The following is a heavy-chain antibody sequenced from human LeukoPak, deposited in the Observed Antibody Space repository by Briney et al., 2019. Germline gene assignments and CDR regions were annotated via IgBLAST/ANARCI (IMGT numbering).Heavy chain of an antibody. D-gene: IGHD2-2*01. V-gene: IGHV3-30*02. J-gene: IGHJ3*01. CDR2: ISYDASNK. CDR3: AKDQSLFVVIPTATGLNPFDF. Sequence: PGGSLRLSCAASGFTFSSYGMHWVRQAPGKGLEWVASISYDASNKYYADSVKGRLTISRDNSKNTLFLQMSSLRAEDTAVYYCAKDQSLFVVIPTATGLNPFDFWGQGTMVTVSS. CDR1: GFTFSSYG.